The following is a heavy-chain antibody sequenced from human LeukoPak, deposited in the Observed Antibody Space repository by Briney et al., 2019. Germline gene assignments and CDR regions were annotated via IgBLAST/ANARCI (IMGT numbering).Heavy chain of an antibody. CDR2: ISAGGDST. V-gene: IGHV3-23*01. D-gene: IGHD1-26*01. Sequence: PGGSLRLSCEDSGFRFRNYAMSWVRQAPGKGLEWVSSISAGGDSTYYADSVTGRFTVSRDNSKNTLYLQMNSLRAEDTAVYYCARVPSGSSDYWGQGTLVTVSS. J-gene: IGHJ4*02. CDR3: ARVPSGSSDY. CDR1: GFRFRNYA.